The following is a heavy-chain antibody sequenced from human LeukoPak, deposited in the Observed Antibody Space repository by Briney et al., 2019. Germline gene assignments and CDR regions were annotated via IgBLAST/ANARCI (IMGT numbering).Heavy chain of an antibody. CDR1: GFTFSSYA. CDR3: AKVLGITMIAVPFGD. Sequence: GGSLRLSCAASGFTFSSYAMHWVRQAPGKGLEWVAVISYDGTNKYYVDSVKGRFTISRDNSKNTLYLQMNSLRADDTAVYYCAKVLGITMIAVPFGDWGQGTLVTVSS. CDR2: ISYDGTNK. J-gene: IGHJ4*02. D-gene: IGHD3-22*01. V-gene: IGHV3-30*04.